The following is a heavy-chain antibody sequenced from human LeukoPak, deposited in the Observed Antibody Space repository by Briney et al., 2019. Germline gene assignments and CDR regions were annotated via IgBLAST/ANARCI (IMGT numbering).Heavy chain of an antibody. CDR2: ISGSGGST. V-gene: IGHV3-23*01. Sequence: GGSLRLSCAASGFTFSSYGMSWVRQAPGKGLEWVSAISGSGGSTYYADSVKGRFTISRDNSKNTLYLQMNSLRAEDTAVYYCAKPHGDYDAFDIWGQGTMVTVSS. CDR3: AKPHGDYDAFDI. D-gene: IGHD4-17*01. J-gene: IGHJ3*02. CDR1: GFTFSSYG.